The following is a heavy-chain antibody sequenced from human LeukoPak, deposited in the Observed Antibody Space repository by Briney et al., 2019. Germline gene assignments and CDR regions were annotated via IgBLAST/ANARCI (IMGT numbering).Heavy chain of an antibody. Sequence: GGSLRLSCTASEFTFSNYAMNRVRQAPGKGLEWFSGISGSGGTTYYADSAKGRFTISRDNSKNTLSLQMNSLRAEDTAVYYCAKEPRITIFGVVTDIYFDYWGQGALVTVSS. CDR2: ISGSGGTT. V-gene: IGHV3-23*01. CDR1: EFTFSNYA. D-gene: IGHD3-3*01. J-gene: IGHJ4*02. CDR3: AKEPRITIFGVVTDIYFDY.